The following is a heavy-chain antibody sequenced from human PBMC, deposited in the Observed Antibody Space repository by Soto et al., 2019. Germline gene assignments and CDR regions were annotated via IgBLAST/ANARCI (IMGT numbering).Heavy chain of an antibody. V-gene: IGHV4-59*01. CDR1: GGSISSYY. CDR3: ARVAGSYDFWSGYPTDAFDI. J-gene: IGHJ3*02. CDR2: IYYSGST. Sequence: SETLSLTCTVSGGSISSYYWSWIRQPPGKGLEWIGYIYYSGSTNYNPSLKSRVTISVDTSKNQFSLKLSSVTAADTAVYYCARVAGSYDFWSGYPTDAFDIWGQGTMVTGSS. D-gene: IGHD3-3*01.